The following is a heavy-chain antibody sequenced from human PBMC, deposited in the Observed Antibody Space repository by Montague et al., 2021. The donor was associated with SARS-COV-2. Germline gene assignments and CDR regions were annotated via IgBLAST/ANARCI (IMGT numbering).Heavy chain of an antibody. Sequence: SETLSLTCTVSGGSINNYYWSWIRQPPGKGLEWIGYIYYRGSTNYNPSLKTRVIISVDPSKNQFSLKMSSVTAADTAVYYCAREDRWNGFDPWGQGTLVIVSS. CDR1: GGSINNYY. V-gene: IGHV4-59*12. CDR3: AREDRWNGFDP. CDR2: IYYRGST. D-gene: IGHD5-24*01. J-gene: IGHJ5*02.